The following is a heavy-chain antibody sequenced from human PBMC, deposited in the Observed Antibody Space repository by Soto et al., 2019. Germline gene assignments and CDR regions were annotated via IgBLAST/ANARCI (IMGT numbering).Heavy chain of an antibody. CDR1: GGTFSRYP. D-gene: IGHD3-22*01. Sequence: QVQLVQSGAEVKKPGSSVKVSCKASGGTFSRYPISWVRQAPGQGLEWMGGILPMSRTANYAQKFQGRVTITADESTSTAYRELTSLRSEDTAVYYCARGARGRPMLITTAFDYWGQGTLVTVSS. J-gene: IGHJ4*02. V-gene: IGHV1-69*01. CDR3: ARGARGRPMLITTAFDY. CDR2: ILPMSRTA.